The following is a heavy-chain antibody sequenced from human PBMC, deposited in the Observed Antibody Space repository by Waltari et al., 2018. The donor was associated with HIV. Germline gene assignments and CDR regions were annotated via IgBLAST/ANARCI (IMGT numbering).Heavy chain of an antibody. CDR2: ITSEAYGGTA. J-gene: IGHJ6*02. Sequence: EVHLMESGGGLVKPGRSLRLSCRGSGLTFGDYGLSWFRQAPGKGLEWVGLITSEAYGGTAEYAASGTGRFTISREDSKSTAYMQMNRLESEDTGVYFCSRPSGPLHSYGMDVWGQGTTVIVSS. D-gene: IGHD1-26*01. CDR1: GLTFGDYG. V-gene: IGHV3-49*05. CDR3: SRPSGPLHSYGMDV.